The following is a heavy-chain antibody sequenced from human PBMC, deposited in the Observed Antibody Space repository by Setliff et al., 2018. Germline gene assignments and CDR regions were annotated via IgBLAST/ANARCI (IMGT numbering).Heavy chain of an antibody. CDR3: AKDQGTGYCSGGSCYLFEH. V-gene: IGHV3-33*03. CDR2: IWFDGGNE. CDR1: GFTFRNYG. D-gene: IGHD2-15*01. Sequence: PGGSLRLSCAASGFTFRNYGMHWVRQAPGKGPEWVAVIWFDGGNEFYADSVRGRFTISRDNSKNMLYLQMDSLRVEGTAVYYCAKDQGTGYCSGGSCYLFEHWGQGVQVTVSS. J-gene: IGHJ4*02.